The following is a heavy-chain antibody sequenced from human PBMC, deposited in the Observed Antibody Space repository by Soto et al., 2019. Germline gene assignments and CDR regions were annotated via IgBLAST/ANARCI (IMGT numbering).Heavy chain of an antibody. CDR3: ARVLAARASRDFDY. CDR1: GGSFSTDY. V-gene: IGHV4-34*01. Sequence: QVQLQQWGAGLLKPSETLSLTCAVYGGSFSTDYWSWIRQPPGRGLEWIGEINPSGGTNYNPSLKSRVTISVATSKIQFALKLSSMTAADTAVYYCARVLAARASRDFDYWGQGTLVTVSS. J-gene: IGHJ4*02. CDR2: INPSGGT. D-gene: IGHD6-6*01.